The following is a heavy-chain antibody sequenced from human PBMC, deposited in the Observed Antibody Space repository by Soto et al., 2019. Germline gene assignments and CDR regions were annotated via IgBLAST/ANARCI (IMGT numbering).Heavy chain of an antibody. D-gene: IGHD5-18*01. CDR2: ISYDGSNK. V-gene: IGHV3-30-3*01. J-gene: IGHJ4*02. CDR3: ARDKLPAMVTPRYFDY. Sequence: LRLSCAASGFTFSSYAMHWVRQAPGKGLEWVAVISYDGSNKYYADSVKGRFTISRDNSKNTLYLQMNSLRAEDTAVYYCARDKLPAMVTPRYFDYWGQGTLVTVSS. CDR1: GFTFSSYA.